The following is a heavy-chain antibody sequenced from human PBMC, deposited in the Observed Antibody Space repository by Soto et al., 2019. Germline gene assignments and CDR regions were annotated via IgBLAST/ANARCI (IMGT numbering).Heavy chain of an antibody. V-gene: IGHV4-34*01. Sequence: PSETLSLTCAVYGGSFSGYYWSWIRQPPGKGLEWIGEINHSGSTNYNPSLKSRVTISVDTSKNQFSLKLSSVTAADTAVYYCARGGGRQPVLFLECLTGSAPGGKETLSTFP. CDR3: ARGGGRQPVLFLECLTGSAP. J-gene: IGHJ4*02. D-gene: IGHD3-3*01. CDR2: INHSGST. CDR1: GGSFSGYY.